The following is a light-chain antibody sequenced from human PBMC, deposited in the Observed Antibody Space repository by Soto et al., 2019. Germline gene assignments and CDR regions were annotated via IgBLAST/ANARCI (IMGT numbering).Light chain of an antibody. Sequence: EIVLTQSPGTLSLSPGERATLSCRASQSVSSSYLAWYQQKPGQAPRLLIYGASSRATGIPDRFSGSGSGTDFTLTISRLEPKDFAVYYCQQYGSSPPMYTFGLVTKREIK. CDR2: GAS. CDR1: QSVSSSY. J-gene: IGKJ2*01. V-gene: IGKV3-20*01. CDR3: QQYGSSPPMYT.